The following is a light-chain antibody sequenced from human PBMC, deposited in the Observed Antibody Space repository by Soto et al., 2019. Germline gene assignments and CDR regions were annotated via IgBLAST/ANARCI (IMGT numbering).Light chain of an antibody. Sequence: EIVLTQSPATLSLSPGERATLSCRASQSVSSYLAWYQQKPGQAPRLLIYDASNRATGIPARFSGSGSGTDFTLTISSLEPEDFATYYCQQVKSFLPLTFGGGTQVEIK. V-gene: IGKV3-11*01. J-gene: IGKJ4*01. CDR1: QSVSSY. CDR2: DAS. CDR3: QQVKSFLPLT.